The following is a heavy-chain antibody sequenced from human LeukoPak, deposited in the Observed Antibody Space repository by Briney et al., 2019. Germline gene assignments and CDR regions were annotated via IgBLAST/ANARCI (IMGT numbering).Heavy chain of an antibody. V-gene: IGHV3-23*01. CDR1: GFTFSKYT. CDR2: IYGGVTSTT. CDR3: AKDDYDYVWGSYFPKLDY. Sequence: PGGSLRLSCVASGFTFSKYTMSWVRQAPGKGLEWVSGIYGGVTSTTFYAESVKGRFTISRDNSKNTLYLQMNSLRAEDTAVYYCAKDDYDYVWGSYFPKLDYWGQGTLVTVSS. J-gene: IGHJ4*02. D-gene: IGHD3-16*01.